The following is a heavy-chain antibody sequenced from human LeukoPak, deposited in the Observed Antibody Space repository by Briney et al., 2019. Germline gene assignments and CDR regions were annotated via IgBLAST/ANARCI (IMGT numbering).Heavy chain of an antibody. CDR1: GGSISSDY. CDR3: ARGRYNWNF. CDR2: IYYSGST. V-gene: IGHV4-59*01. D-gene: IGHD1-20*01. Sequence: SETLSLTCTVSGGSISSDYWSWLRQPPGKGLEWIGYIYYSGSTNYNPSLQSRVTISVDTSKNQFSLKLSPVTAADTAIYYCARGRYNWNFWGQGTLVTVSS. J-gene: IGHJ4*02.